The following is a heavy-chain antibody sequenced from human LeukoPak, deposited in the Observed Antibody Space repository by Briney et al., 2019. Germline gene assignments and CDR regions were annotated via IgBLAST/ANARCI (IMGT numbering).Heavy chain of an antibody. J-gene: IGHJ3*02. CDR1: GFTFIDYS. CDR3: ARLRDYFTHAFDI. V-gene: IGHV3-21*01. Sequence: PGGSLRLSCAASGFTFIDYSVNWVRQAPGKGLEWVSSISSSSSYIFYADSLKGRFTISRDNAKNSLYLQMNSLRAEDTAVYYCARLRDYFTHAFDIWGQETMVTVPS. CDR2: ISSSSSYI. D-gene: IGHD3-10*01.